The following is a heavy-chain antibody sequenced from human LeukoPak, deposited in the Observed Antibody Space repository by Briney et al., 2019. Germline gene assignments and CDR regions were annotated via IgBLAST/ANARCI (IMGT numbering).Heavy chain of an antibody. Sequence: GESLKISCKGSGCSFTSYWIAWVRQMPGKGLEWMGIIYPGDSDTRYSPSFQGQVTISADKSISTAYLQWSSLKASDTAIYYCARRFYYDSSGHYYYYMDVWGKGTTVTVSS. V-gene: IGHV5-51*01. CDR3: ARRFYYDSSGHYYYYMDV. CDR2: IYPGDSDT. D-gene: IGHD3-22*01. CDR1: GCSFTSYW. J-gene: IGHJ6*03.